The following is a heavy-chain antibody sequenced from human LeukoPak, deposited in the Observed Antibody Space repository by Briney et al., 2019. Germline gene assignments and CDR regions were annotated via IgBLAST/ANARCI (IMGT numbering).Heavy chain of an antibody. CDR1: GFTFSNAW. CDR3: TTGAPRAYSGSYSNC. V-gene: IGHV3-15*01. D-gene: IGHD1-26*01. Sequence: GGSLRLSCAASGFTFSNAWMSWVRQAPGKGLEWVGRIKSKTDGRTTDYAAPVKGRFTIKRDDSQNTLYLQMNSLKTEDTAVYYCTTGAPRAYSGSYSNCWGQGTLVTVSS. CDR2: IKSKTDGRTT. J-gene: IGHJ4*02.